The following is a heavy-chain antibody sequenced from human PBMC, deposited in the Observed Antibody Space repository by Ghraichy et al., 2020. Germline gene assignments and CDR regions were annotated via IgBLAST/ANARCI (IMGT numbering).Heavy chain of an antibody. D-gene: IGHD5-18*01. CDR3: TRDSPPQDTAMVAYFDY. J-gene: IGHJ4*02. V-gene: IGHV3-49*03. Sequence: GASLRLSCTASGFTFGDCAMSWFRQAPGKGLEWVGFIRSKAYGGTTEYAASVKGRFTISRDDSKSIAYLQMNSLKTEDTAVYYCTRDSPPQDTAMVAYFDYWGQGTLVTVSS. CDR2: IRSKAYGGTT. CDR1: GFTFGDCA.